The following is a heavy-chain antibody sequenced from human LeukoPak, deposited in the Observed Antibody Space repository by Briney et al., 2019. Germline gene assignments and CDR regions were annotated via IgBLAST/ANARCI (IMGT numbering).Heavy chain of an antibody. CDR1: GFTFSSYG. CDR3: AKDWGPHYASGSSYFDS. Sequence: GRSLRLSCAASGFTFSSYGMHWVRQAPGKGLEWVAVISYDGSNKYYADSVKGRFTISRDNSKNTLYLQMNFLRADDTAVYFCAKDWGPHYASGSSYFDSWGPGTLVTVSS. CDR2: ISYDGSNK. D-gene: IGHD3-10*01. V-gene: IGHV3-30*18. J-gene: IGHJ4*02.